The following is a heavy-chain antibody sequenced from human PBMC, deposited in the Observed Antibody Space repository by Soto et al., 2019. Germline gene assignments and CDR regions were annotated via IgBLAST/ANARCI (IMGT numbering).Heavy chain of an antibody. CDR2: INHSGST. D-gene: IGHD2-2*01. J-gene: IGHJ6*03. CDR1: GGSFSGYY. CDR3: ARGGYCTSTTCFYYYMDV. Sequence: PSETLSLTCAVYGGSFSGYYWSWIRQPPGKGLEWIGEINHSGSTNYNPSLKSRVTISVDTSKHQFSLKLSSVTAADTALYYCARGGYCTSTTCFYYYMDVWGKGTTVTVSS. V-gene: IGHV4-34*01.